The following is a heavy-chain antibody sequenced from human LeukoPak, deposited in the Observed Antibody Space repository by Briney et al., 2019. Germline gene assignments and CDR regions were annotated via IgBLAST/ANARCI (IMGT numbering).Heavy chain of an antibody. V-gene: IGHV3-30*04. Sequence: GRSLRLSCAASGFTFSSYAMHWVRQAPGKGLEWVAVISYDGSNKYYADSVKGRFTISRDNSKNTLYLQMNSLRAEDTAVYYCAGSGSSGSHDAFDIWGQGTMVTVSS. D-gene: IGHD3-22*01. CDR2: ISYDGSNK. CDR1: GFTFSSYA. CDR3: AGSGSSGSHDAFDI. J-gene: IGHJ3*02.